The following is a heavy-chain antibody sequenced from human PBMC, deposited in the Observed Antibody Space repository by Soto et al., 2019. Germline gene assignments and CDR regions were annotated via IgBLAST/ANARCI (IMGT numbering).Heavy chain of an antibody. CDR3: ARGRYGDY. J-gene: IGHJ4*02. CDR1: GYAFTTYG. D-gene: IGHD1-1*01. CDR2: ISAHNGNT. V-gene: IGHV1-18*01. Sequence: QVHLVQSGAEVKKPGASVKVSCQGSGYAFTTYGITWVRQAPGQGLEWMGWISAHNGNTNYAQKLQGRVTVTRDTSTSTAYMELRSLRYDDTDVDYCARGRYGDYWGQGALVTVSS.